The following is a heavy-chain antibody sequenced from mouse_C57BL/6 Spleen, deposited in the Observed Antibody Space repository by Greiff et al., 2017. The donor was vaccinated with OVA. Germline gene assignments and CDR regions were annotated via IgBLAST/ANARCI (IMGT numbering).Heavy chain of an antibody. Sequence: EVMLVESGGGLVQPGGSLSLSCAASGFTFTDYYMSWVRQPPGKALEWLGFIRNKANGYTTEYSASVKGRFTISRDNSQSILYLQMNALRAEDSATYYCASQLGRRWYFDVWGTGTTVTVSS. CDR2: IRNKANGYTT. D-gene: IGHD4-1*02. V-gene: IGHV7-3*01. J-gene: IGHJ1*03. CDR3: ASQLGRRWYFDV. CDR1: GFTFTDYY.